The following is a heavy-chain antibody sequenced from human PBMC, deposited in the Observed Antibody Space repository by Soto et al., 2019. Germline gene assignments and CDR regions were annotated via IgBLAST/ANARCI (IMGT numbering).Heavy chain of an antibody. J-gene: IGHJ4*02. V-gene: IGHV3-21*01. CDR1: GFTFSSYS. Sequence: PGGSLRLSCAASGFTFSSYSMNWVRQAPGKGLEWVSSISSSSYIYYADSLKGRFTISRDNAKNSLYLQMNSLRAEDTAVYYCARGAYYYDSSGYSYWGQGTLVTVSS. D-gene: IGHD3-22*01. CDR2: ISSSSYI. CDR3: ARGAYYYDSSGYSY.